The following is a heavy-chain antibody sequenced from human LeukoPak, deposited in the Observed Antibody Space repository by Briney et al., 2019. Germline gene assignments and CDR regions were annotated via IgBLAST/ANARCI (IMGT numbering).Heavy chain of an antibody. CDR1: GGTFSSNA. V-gene: IGHV1-69*01. D-gene: IGHD2-2*01. J-gene: IGHJ4*02. CDR2: IIPIFGTA. CDR3: ARGYCSSTSCSVFDY. Sequence: SVKVSCKASGGTFSSNAISWVRQAPGQGLEWMGGIIPIFGTANYAQKFQGRVTITADESTSTAYMELSSLRSEDTAVYYCARGYCSSTSCSVFDYWGQGTLVTVSS.